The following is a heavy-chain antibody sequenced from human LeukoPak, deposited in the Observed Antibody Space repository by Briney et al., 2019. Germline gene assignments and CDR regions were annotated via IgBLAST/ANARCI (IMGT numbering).Heavy chain of an antibody. J-gene: IGHJ1*01. CDR2: ISGSGGST. CDR3: AKRGADDFWSGYYQRAHFQH. V-gene: IGHV3-23*01. D-gene: IGHD3-3*01. Sequence: AGGSLRLSCAASGFTFSSYAMSWVRQAPGKGLEWVSAISGSGGSTYYADSVKGRFTISRDNSENTLYLQMNSLRAEDTAVYYCAKRGADDFWSGYYQRAHFQHWGQGTLVTVSS. CDR1: GFTFSSYA.